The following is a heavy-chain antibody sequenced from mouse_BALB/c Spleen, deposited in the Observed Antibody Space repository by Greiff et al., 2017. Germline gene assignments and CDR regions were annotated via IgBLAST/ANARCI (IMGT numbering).Heavy chain of an antibody. CDR1: GYSITSDYA. Sequence: EVKVEESGPGLVKPSQSLSLTCTVTGYSITSDYAWNWIRQFPGNKLEWMGYISYSGSTSYNPSLKSRISITRDTSKNQFFLQLNSVTTEDTATYYCARGGLYDGYYLFAYWGQGTLVTVSA. CDR2: ISYSGST. V-gene: IGHV3-2*02. J-gene: IGHJ3*01. D-gene: IGHD2-3*01. CDR3: ARGGLYDGYYLFAY.